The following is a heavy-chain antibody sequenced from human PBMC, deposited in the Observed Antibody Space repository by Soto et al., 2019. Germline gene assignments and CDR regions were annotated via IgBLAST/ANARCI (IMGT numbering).Heavy chain of an antibody. CDR2: ISGSGSNT. V-gene: IGHV3-23*01. D-gene: IGHD6-19*01. CDR1: GFTFSSYA. J-gene: IGHJ5*02. CDR3: ARDMYSSDYFVKWFEP. Sequence: PGGSLRLSCAASGFTFSSYAMSWVRQAPGKGLEWVAVISGSGSNTYYADSVKGRFTISRDNSKNTLDLQLNSLRGEDTAMYYCARDMYSSDYFVKWFEPWGQGTLVTVSS.